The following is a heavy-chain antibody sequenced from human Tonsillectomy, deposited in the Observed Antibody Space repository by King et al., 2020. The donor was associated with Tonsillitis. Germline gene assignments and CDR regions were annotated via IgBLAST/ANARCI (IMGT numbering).Heavy chain of an antibody. CDR1: GFSLTNARMG. Sequence: TLKESGPVLVKPTETLTLTCTVSGFSLTNARMGVSWIRQPPGKALEWLAHIFSNDEKSYSTSLKSRLTISRDTSKSQVVLTMTNMDPVDTATYYCARARTTFYYGMDVWGQGTTVTVSS. D-gene: IGHD2/OR15-2a*01. J-gene: IGHJ6*02. CDR2: IFSNDEK. CDR3: ARARTTFYYGMDV. V-gene: IGHV2-26*01.